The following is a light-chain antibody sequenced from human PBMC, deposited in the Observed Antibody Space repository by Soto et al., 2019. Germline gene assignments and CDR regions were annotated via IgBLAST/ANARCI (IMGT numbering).Light chain of an antibody. CDR2: DAS. CDR1: HDSSDY. J-gene: IGKJ4*01. Sequence: DVQMTQSPSSLSASVGDRVTITCQASHDSSDYLNWYQYKPGEAPKLLIYDASKLEAGLPSRFSGRGSGTDFTFSISSMQPEDIATYYCQQYDNVPLTFGGGTKVEIK. CDR3: QQYDNVPLT. V-gene: IGKV1-33*01.